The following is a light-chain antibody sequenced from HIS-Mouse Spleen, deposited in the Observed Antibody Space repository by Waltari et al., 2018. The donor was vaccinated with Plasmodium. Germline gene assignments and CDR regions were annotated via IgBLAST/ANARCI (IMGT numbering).Light chain of an antibody. CDR3: QQYNTKSFT. V-gene: IGKV3-15*01. J-gene: IGKJ3*01. CDR2: GAS. Sequence: EIVMTQSPATLSVSPGERATLSCRASQSVSSNLAWYQQKPGQAPRLLIYGASTRATGIPARFSGSGSGTEFTLTISSLQSEDFAVYYCQQYNTKSFT. CDR1: QSVSSN.